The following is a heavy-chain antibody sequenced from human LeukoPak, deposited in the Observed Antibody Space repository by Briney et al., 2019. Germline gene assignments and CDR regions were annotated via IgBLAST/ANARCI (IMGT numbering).Heavy chain of an antibody. CDR1: GFTLSSYG. D-gene: IGHD6-13*01. V-gene: IGHV3-23*01. J-gene: IGHJ4*02. CDR2: IDYSGGST. Sequence: GGSLRLSCTASGFTLSSYGMSWIRQAPGKGLEWVSSIDYSGGSTYYADSVKGRFTISRDNSKNTLYLQLNSLRGDDTAVYYCTRNSSWYGVSWGQGTLVTVSS. CDR3: TRNSSWYGVS.